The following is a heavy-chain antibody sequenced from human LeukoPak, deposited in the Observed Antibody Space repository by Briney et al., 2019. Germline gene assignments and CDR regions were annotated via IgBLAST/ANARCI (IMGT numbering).Heavy chain of an antibody. V-gene: IGHV1-69*04. Sequence: ASVKVSCKASGYTFTSYDINWVRQATGQGLEWMGRIIPILGIANYAQKFQGRVTITADKSTSTAYMELSSLRSEDTAVYYCARGAKQQLALNWFDPWGQGTLVTVSS. D-gene: IGHD6-13*01. CDR1: GYTFTSYD. J-gene: IGHJ5*02. CDR2: IIPILGIA. CDR3: ARGAKQQLALNWFDP.